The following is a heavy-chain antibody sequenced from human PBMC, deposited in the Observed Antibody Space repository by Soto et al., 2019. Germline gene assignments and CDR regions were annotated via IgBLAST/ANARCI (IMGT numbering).Heavy chain of an antibody. D-gene: IGHD2-15*01. CDR2: IYWDDDQ. V-gene: IGHV2-5*02. CDR3: AHRPRGCSGGSCASAFDS. CDR1: GFSLSTSGVG. J-gene: IGHJ4*02. Sequence: QITLKESGPTLVKPTQPLTLTCTFSGFSLSTSGVGVGWIRQPPGKALEGLALIYWDDDQGYSPSLNSRLSIAKDTSENPVVLTMTNRDPVDTAIYYCAHRPRGCSGGSCASAFDSWGQGTLVTVSS.